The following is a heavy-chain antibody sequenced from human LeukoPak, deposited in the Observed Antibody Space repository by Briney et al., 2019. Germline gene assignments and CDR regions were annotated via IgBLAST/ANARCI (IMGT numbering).Heavy chain of an antibody. CDR3: ARGTSIAAADP. J-gene: IGHJ5*02. Sequence: GGSLRLSCAASGFTFSSYGMHWVRQAPGKGLEGVAVISYDGSNKYYADSVKGRFTISRDNSKNTLYLQMNSLRAEDTAVYYCARGTSIAAADPWGQGTLVTVSS. CDR2: ISYDGSNK. CDR1: GFTFSSYG. D-gene: IGHD6-13*01. V-gene: IGHV3-30*03.